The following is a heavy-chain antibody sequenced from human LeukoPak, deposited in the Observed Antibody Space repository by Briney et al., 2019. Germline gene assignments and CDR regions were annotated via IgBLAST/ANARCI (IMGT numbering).Heavy chain of an antibody. V-gene: IGHV3-48*03. D-gene: IGHD3-10*02. CDR3: AELGITMIGGV. CDR1: GGSISSSN. Sequence: LSLTCAVSGGSISSSNWWSWVRQAPGKGLEWISAISGSGTDTYYADSVKGRFTISRDNAKNSLYLQMNSLRAEDTAVYYCAELGITMIGGVWGKGTTVTISS. J-gene: IGHJ6*04. CDR2: ISGSGTDT.